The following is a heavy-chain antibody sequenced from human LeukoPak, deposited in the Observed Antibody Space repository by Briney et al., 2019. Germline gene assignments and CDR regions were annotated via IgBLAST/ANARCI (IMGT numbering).Heavy chain of an antibody. V-gene: IGHV3-74*01. CDR2: INEDGSTT. CDR3: ARVSYYDSSGYYFLSYVDY. J-gene: IGHJ4*02. Sequence: GGSLRLSCAASGFTFSSNWMHWVRQAPGKGLVWVSRINEDGSTTNYADSVKGRSTIFRDNAKNTLYLQMNSLRAEDTAVYYCARVSYYDSSGYYFLSYVDYWGQGTLVTVSS. D-gene: IGHD3-22*01. CDR1: GFTFSSNW.